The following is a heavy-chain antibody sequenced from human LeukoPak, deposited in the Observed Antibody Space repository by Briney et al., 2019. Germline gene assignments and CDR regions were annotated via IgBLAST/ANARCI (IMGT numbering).Heavy chain of an antibody. CDR2: IYPGDSDT. D-gene: IGHD4-11*01. Sequence: GESLKIPCKGSGYSFTSYWIGWVRQMPGKGLEWMGIIYPGDSDTRYSPSFQGQVTISADKSISTAYLQWSSLKASDTAMYYCARLAVTPIHYYYYYYMDVWGKGTTVTVSS. CDR3: ARLAVTPIHYYYYYYMDV. CDR1: GYSFTSYW. V-gene: IGHV5-51*01. J-gene: IGHJ6*03.